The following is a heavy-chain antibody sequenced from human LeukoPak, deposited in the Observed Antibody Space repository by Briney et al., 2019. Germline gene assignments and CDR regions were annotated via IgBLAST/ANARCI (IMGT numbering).Heavy chain of an antibody. CDR1: GFTFNNYA. D-gene: IGHD2-8*01. V-gene: IGHV3-23*01. CDR2: ISGSGRST. Sequence: GGSLRLSCAASGFTFNNYAMNWVRQAPGKGLEWVSSISGSGRSTYYADSVKGRFTISRDNSKNTLYLQMNSLRAEDTALYYCSTDPRLLIYWGHGTLVTVSS. CDR3: STDPRLLIY. J-gene: IGHJ4*01.